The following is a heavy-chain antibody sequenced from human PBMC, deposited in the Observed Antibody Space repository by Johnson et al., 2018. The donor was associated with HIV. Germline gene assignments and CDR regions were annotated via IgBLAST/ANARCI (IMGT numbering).Heavy chain of an antibody. V-gene: IGHV3-30*02. CDR2: IRYDGSNK. Sequence: QVQLVESGGGVVQPGGSLRLSCAASGFTFSSYGMHWVRQAPGKGLEWVAFIRYDGSNKYYADSVKCRFTISRDNSKNTLYLQMNSLRAEDTAVYYCAKVAAAMGTDAFDIWGQGTMVTVSS. J-gene: IGHJ3*02. CDR1: GFTFSSYG. D-gene: IGHD5-18*01. CDR3: AKVAAAMGTDAFDI.